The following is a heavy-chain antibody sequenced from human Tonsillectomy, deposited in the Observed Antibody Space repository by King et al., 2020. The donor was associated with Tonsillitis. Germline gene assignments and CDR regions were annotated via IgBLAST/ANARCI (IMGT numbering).Heavy chain of an antibody. CDR2: TYYSSNGYN. CDR1: GDSVSSNSAA. J-gene: IGHJ4*02. D-gene: IGHD1-14*01. CDR3: ARDLTRITLAGFDY. Sequence: VQLQQSGPGLLKPSQTLSLTCAISGDSVSSNSAAWSWFRQSPSRGLEWLGRTYYSSNGYNEYAVFLKSRITITSDTSKNKFSPQLNSVTPEDTAVYYCARDLTRITLAGFDYWGQGTLVTVSS. V-gene: IGHV6-1*01.